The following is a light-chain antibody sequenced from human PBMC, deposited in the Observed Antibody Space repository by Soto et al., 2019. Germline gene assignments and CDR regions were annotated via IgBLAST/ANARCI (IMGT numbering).Light chain of an antibody. CDR1: QTVSSRY. V-gene: IGKV3-20*01. CDR2: GAS. CDR3: QQYANSPWT. Sequence: IALTQCPAPLSFSVVEKVSLFRSPSQTVSSRYLAWYQQKSRQAPRLLILGASSRATGISDRFSGSGSGTDFTLTISRLEPEDFAVYYCQQYANSPWTFGQGTKVDIK. J-gene: IGKJ1*01.